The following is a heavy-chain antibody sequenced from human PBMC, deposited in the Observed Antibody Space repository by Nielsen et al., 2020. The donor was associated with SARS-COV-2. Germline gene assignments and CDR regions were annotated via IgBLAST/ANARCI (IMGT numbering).Heavy chain of an antibody. Sequence: GGSLRLSCAASGFTFSSYWMSWVRQAPGKGLEWVANIKQDGSEKYYVDSVKGRFTISRDNAKNSLYLQMNSLRAEDTAVYYCARDMGYYGSGSQNYYYYGMDVWGQGTTVTVSS. CDR3: ARDMGYYGSGSQNYYYYGMDV. CDR2: IKQDGSEK. J-gene: IGHJ6*02. V-gene: IGHV3-7*01. CDR1: GFTFSSYW. D-gene: IGHD3-10*01.